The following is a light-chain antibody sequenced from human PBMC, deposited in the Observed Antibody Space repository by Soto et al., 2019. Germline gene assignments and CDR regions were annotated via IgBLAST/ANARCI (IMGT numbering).Light chain of an antibody. CDR2: GNN. V-gene: IGLV1-40*01. J-gene: IGLJ1*01. CDR3: QSYDSSLSGGV. CDR1: SSNIGTGYD. Sequence: QLVLTQPPSVSGAPGQRVTISCTGSSSNIGTGYDIHWYQQVPGTAPKLLIYGNNNRPSGVPDRFSGSKSGTSASLAITGLQAEDEADYYCQSYDSSLSGGVFGTGTKVTVL.